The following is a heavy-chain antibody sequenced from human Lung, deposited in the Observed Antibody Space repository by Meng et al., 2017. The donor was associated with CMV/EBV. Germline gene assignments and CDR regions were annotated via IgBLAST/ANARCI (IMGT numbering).Heavy chain of an antibody. CDR3: AKDRGATNRYGMDV. CDR1: GFTFGDYA. J-gene: IGHJ6*02. V-gene: IGHV3-9*01. D-gene: IGHD1-26*01. CDR2: ISWNSGSI. Sequence: SXKISXAASGFTFGDYAMHWVRQAPGKGLGWVSGISWNSGSIGYADSVEGRFTISRDNAKNSLYLQMNSLRAEDTALYYCAKDRGATNRYGMDVWGQGXTVTVSS.